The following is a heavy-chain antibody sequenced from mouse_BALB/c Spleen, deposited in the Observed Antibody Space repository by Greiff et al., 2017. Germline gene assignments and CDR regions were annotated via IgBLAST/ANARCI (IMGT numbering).Heavy chain of an antibody. CDR1: GFTFSSYA. D-gene: IGHD2-14*01. J-gene: IGHJ4*01. CDR2: ISSGGST. CDR3: ARYYRYDGYAMDY. Sequence: EVKLMESGGGLVKPGGSLKLSCAASGFTFSSYAMSWVRQTPEKRLEWVASISSGGSTYYPDSVKGRFTISRDNARNILYLQMSSLRSEDTAMYYCARYYRYDGYAMDYWGQGTSVTVSS. V-gene: IGHV5-6-5*01.